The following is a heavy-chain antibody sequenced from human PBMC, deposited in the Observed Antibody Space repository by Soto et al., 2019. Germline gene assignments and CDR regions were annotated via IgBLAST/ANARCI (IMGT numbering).Heavy chain of an antibody. V-gene: IGHV4-61*01. CDR3: AREPHCYGLDV. J-gene: IGHJ6*02. CDR1: GGSVSSGSYY. CDR2: IYYSGST. Sequence: QVQLQESGPGLVKPSETLSLTCTVSGGSVSSGSYYWSWIRQPPGKGLEWIGYIYYSGSTNYNPSLKSRVSLSVDTSKNQFSLTLSALTAADTAVYYCAREPHCYGLDVWGQGTTVTVSS.